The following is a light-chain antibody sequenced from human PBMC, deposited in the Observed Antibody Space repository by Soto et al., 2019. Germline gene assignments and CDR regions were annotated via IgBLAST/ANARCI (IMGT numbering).Light chain of an antibody. CDR3: SSFTSSSTLV. V-gene: IGLV2-14*01. CDR2: DVS. Sequence: QSALTQPASVSGSLGQSITISCTGTSSDVGGCNYVFWYQQHPGKAPKLMIYDVSNRPSGVSDRFSGSKSGNTASLTISGLQAEDEADYYCSSFTSSSTLVFGGGTKLTVL. J-gene: IGLJ3*02. CDR1: SSDVGGCNY.